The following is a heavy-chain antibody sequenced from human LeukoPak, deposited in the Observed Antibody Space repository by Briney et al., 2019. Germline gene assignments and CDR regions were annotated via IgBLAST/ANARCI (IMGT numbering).Heavy chain of an antibody. Sequence: SGGSPRLSCAASGFTFSDYYMSWIRQAPGKGLEWVSYISSSGSTIYYADSVKGRFTISRDNAKNSLYLQMNSLRAEDTAVYYCARDLAAGTREAFDIWGQGTMVTVSS. CDR2: ISSSGSTI. V-gene: IGHV3-11*04. J-gene: IGHJ3*02. D-gene: IGHD6-13*01. CDR3: ARDLAAGTREAFDI. CDR1: GFTFSDYY.